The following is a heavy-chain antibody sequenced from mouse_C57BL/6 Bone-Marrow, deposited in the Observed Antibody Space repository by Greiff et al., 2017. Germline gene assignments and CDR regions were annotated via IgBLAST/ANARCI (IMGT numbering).Heavy chain of an antibody. V-gene: IGHV1-18*01. D-gene: IGHD2-12*01. Sequence: DVKLQESGPELVKPGASVKIPCKASGYTFTDYNMDWVKQSHGKSLEWIGDINPNNGGTIYNQKFKGKATLTVDKSSSTAYMELRSLTSEDTAVYYCAREGAYYSYYYAMDYWGQGTSVTVSS. CDR3: AREGAYYSYYYAMDY. J-gene: IGHJ4*01. CDR2: INPNNGGT. CDR1: GYTFTDYN.